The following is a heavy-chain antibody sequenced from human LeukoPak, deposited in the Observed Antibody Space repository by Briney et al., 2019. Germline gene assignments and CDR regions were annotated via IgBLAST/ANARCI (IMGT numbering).Heavy chain of an antibody. D-gene: IGHD4-17*01. Sequence: GGSLRLSCAASGFTSTNYDMTWVRQAPGKGLEWVSGISEGVGNTYYADSVKGRFTISRDHSKNTLYLQMNSLRAEDTALYYCAKREKGTTGRFFDYWGQGTLVTVSS. J-gene: IGHJ4*02. CDR1: GFTSTNYD. V-gene: IGHV3-23*01. CDR3: AKREKGTTGRFFDY. CDR2: ISEGVGNT.